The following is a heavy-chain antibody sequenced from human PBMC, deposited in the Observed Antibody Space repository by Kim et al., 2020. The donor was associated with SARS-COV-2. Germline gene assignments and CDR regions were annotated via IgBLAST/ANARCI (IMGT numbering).Heavy chain of an antibody. V-gene: IGHV3-30-3*01. Sequence: GGSLRLSCAASGFTFSSYAMHWVRQAPGKGLEWVAVISYDGSNKYYADSVKGRFTISRDNSKNTLYLQMNSLRAEDTAVYYCARGGWAMAAAGTGFDYWGQGTLVTVSS. CDR3: ARGGWAMAAAGTGFDY. CDR2: ISYDGSNK. CDR1: GFTFSSYA. D-gene: IGHD6-13*01. J-gene: IGHJ4*02.